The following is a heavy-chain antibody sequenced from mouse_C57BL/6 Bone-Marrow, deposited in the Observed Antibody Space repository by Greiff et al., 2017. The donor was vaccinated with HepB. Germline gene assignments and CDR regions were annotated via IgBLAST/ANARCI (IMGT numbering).Heavy chain of an antibody. D-gene: IGHD2-5*01. J-gene: IGHJ1*03. CDR2: IWTGGGT. CDR3: ARNPYYSNYGWYFDV. V-gene: IGHV2-9-1*01. Sequence: VKLMESGPGLVAPSQSLSITCTVSGFSLTSYAISWVRQPPGKGLEWLGVIWTGGGTNYNSALKSRLSISKDNSKSQVFLKMNSLQTDDTARYYCARNPYYSNYGWYFDVWGTGTTVTVSS. CDR1: GFSLTSYA.